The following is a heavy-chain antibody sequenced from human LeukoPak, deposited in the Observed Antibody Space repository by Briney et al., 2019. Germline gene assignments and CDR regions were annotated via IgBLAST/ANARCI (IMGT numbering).Heavy chain of an antibody. D-gene: IGHD6-19*01. V-gene: IGHV3-23*01. CDR2: ISGSGGIT. J-gene: IGHJ4*02. CDR1: GSTFSSYA. Sequence: GGSLRLSCAASGSTFSSYAMSWVRQAPGKGLEWVSAISGSGGITNYADSVKGRFTISRDTSKNTLYLQMSSLTADDTAVYYCAQQDSSSWYGYFDYWGRGALVIVSS. CDR3: AQQDSSSWYGYFDY.